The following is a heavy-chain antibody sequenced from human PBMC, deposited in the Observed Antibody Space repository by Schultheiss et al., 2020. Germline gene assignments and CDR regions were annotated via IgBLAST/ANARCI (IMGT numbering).Heavy chain of an antibody. J-gene: IGHJ4*02. CDR3: ARLRGGCSGGSCSRWYFDY. CDR1: GYTFTSYG. CDR2: ISAYNGNT. V-gene: IGHV1-18*01. Sequence: ASVKVSCKASGYTFTSYGISWVRQAPGQGLEWMGWISAYNGNTNYAQKLQGRVTMTTDTSTSTAYMELRSLRSDDTAVYYCARLRGGCSGGSCSRWYFDYWGEGTLVTVSS. D-gene: IGHD2-15*01.